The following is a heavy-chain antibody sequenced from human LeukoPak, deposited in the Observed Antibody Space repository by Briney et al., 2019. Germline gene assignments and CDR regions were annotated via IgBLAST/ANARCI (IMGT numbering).Heavy chain of an antibody. CDR2: IRYDGSNK. CDR3: AKDRLLLWFGELSDY. CDR1: GFTFNNYG. Sequence: GGALRLSCAASGFTFNNYGMHWVRQAPGKGLEWVAFIRYDGSNKYYADSVKGRFTISRGNSKNTLYLQMNSLRAEDTAVYYCAKDRLLLWFGELSDYWGQGTLVTVSS. J-gene: IGHJ4*02. D-gene: IGHD3-10*01. V-gene: IGHV3-30*02.